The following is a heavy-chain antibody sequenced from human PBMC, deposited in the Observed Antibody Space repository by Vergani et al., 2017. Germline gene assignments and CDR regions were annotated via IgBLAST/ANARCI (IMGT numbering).Heavy chain of an antibody. CDR1: GYTFTGYY. J-gene: IGHJ4*02. CDR3: ARGRDCSSTSCYNFDY. D-gene: IGHD2-2*01. Sequence: QVQLVQSGAEVKKPGASVKVSCKASGYTFTGYYMHWVRQAPGQGLEWMGWINPNSGGTNYAQKFQGRVTMTRDTSISTAYMELSRLRSDDTAVYYCARGRDCSSTSCYNFDYWGQGTLVTVSS. CDR2: INPNSGGT. V-gene: IGHV1-2*02.